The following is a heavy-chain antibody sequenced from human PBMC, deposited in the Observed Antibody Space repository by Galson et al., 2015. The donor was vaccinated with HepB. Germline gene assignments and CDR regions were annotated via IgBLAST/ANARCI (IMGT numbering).Heavy chain of an antibody. J-gene: IGHJ6*02. CDR2: INHSGST. Sequence: SETLSLTCAVYGGSFSGYYWSWIRQPPGKGLEWIGEINHSGSTNYNPSLKSRVTISVDTSKNQFSLKLSSVTAADTAVYYCARLVRAGDFWSGIYYYYYGMDVWGQGTTVTVSS. CDR1: GGSFSGYY. D-gene: IGHD3-3*01. V-gene: IGHV4-34*01. CDR3: ARLVRAGDFWSGIYYYYYGMDV.